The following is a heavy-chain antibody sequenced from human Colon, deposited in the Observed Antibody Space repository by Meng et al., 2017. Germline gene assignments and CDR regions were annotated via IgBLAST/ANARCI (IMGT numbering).Heavy chain of an antibody. J-gene: IGHJ4*02. CDR1: SGSIRSNNYY. V-gene: IGHV4-39*01. D-gene: IGHD3-22*01. CDR2: IYYNGST. Sequence: QLQLQESGPGLVKPSETLSLTCPVSSGSIRSNNYYWGWIRQPPGKGLEWIGNIYYNGSTYYNLSLKSRVTISVDTSKNQFSLKLSSVTAADTAVYYCARLGWNYYDSSGSYISPRFDYWGQGTLVTVSS. CDR3: ARLGWNYYDSSGSYISPRFDY.